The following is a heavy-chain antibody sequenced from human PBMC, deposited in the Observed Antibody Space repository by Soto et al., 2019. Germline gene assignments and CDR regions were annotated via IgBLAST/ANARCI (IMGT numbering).Heavy chain of an antibody. D-gene: IGHD5-12*01. CDR1: GASFRGYL. J-gene: IGHJ4*02. Sequence: QVQLHQWGAGLLKPSETLSLTCDVSGASFRGYLRSWIRQPPGKGLEWIGEISHSGSTDYNPSLKSRLTISIDASKNQFSLKLSSVTAADTAVYYCARWWLGGYDSYFDYWGQGALVTVSS. CDR3: ARWWLGGYDSYFDY. CDR2: ISHSGST. V-gene: IGHV4-34*01.